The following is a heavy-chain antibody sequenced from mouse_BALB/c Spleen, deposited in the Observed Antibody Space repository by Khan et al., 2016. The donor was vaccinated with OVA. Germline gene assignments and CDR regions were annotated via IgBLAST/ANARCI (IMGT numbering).Heavy chain of an antibody. CDR1: GFSSTNYG. CDR3: ARQPYYHYNIMDY. Sequence: QVQLKESGPGLVAPSQSLSITCTISGFSSTNYGVHWVRQPPGKGLEWLVVIWSDGSTTYNSALKSRLTISKDNSKRQVFLKMNSLQTDDTGMYFCARQPYYHYNIMDYWGQGTSVTVSS. D-gene: IGHD2-10*01. J-gene: IGHJ4*01. V-gene: IGHV2-6-1*01. CDR2: IWSDGST.